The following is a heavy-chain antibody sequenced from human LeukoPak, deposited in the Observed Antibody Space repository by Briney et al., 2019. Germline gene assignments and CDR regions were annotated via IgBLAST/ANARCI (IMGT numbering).Heavy chain of an antibody. CDR1: GFTFSSYG. CDR3: AKAPTKTAMVSAY. Sequence: GGSLRLSCAASGFTFSSYGMPWVRQAPGKGLEWVAVISYDGSNKYYADSVKGRFTISRDNSKNTLYLQMNSLRAEDTAVYYCAKAPTKTAMVSAYWGQGTLVTVSS. CDR2: ISYDGSNK. V-gene: IGHV3-30*18. D-gene: IGHD5-18*01. J-gene: IGHJ4*02.